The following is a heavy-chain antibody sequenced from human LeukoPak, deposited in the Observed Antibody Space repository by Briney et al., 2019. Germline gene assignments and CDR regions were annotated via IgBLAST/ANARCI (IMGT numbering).Heavy chain of an antibody. CDR2: ISAYNGNT. CDR1: GYTFTSYG. Sequence: ASVKVSCKASGYTFTSYGISWVRQAPGQGLEWMGWISAYNGNTNYAQKLQGRVTMTTDTSTSTAYMELRSLRSDDTAVYCCASAVYDFWSGQNWFDPWGQGTLVTVSS. CDR3: ASAVYDFWSGQNWFDP. D-gene: IGHD3-3*01. J-gene: IGHJ5*02. V-gene: IGHV1-18*01.